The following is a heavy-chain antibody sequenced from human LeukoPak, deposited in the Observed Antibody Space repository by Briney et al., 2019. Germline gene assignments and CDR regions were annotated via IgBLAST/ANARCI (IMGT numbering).Heavy chain of an antibody. CDR3: ATTGGDIYYYYMDV. V-gene: IGHV1-69*10. D-gene: IGHD3-16*01. CDR2: IIPVLSTA. J-gene: IGHJ6*03. Sequence: GASVKVSCKASGDTFSRYAISWVRQAPGQGLEWMGGIIPVLSTANYAQKFQDRVTITADKSTSTTYMELSSLKSEDTAVYYCATTGGDIYYYYMDVWGKGTTVTISS. CDR1: GDTFSRYA.